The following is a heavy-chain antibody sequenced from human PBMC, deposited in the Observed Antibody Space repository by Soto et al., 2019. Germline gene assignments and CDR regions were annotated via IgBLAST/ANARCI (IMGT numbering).Heavy chain of an antibody. J-gene: IGHJ4*02. CDR1: GFTFNNYA. V-gene: IGHV3-23*01. D-gene: IGHD2-21*02. CDR2: ISSSGYST. CDR3: AKGSVVVAAKFDS. Sequence: GGSLRLSCAASGFTFNNYARSWVRQAPGKGLECVSAISSSGYSTYYADSVKGRFTISRDNSKNTVYLQMNNLRAEDTAVYYCAKGSVVVAAKFDSWGQGTLVTVS.